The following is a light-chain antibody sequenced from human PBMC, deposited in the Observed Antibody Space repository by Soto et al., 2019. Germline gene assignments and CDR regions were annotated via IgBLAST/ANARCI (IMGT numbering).Light chain of an antibody. CDR2: EVS. J-gene: IGLJ3*02. CDR3: SSYTSSDTLV. Sequence: QSALTQPASVSGSPGQPITISCTGTRDDIGDYNYVSWYQQYPGKAPKLIIFEVSNRPSGVSDRFSGSKSGNTASLTISGVHTEDEATYFCSSYTSSDTLVFGGGTKVTVL. V-gene: IGLV2-14*01. CDR1: RDDIGDYNY.